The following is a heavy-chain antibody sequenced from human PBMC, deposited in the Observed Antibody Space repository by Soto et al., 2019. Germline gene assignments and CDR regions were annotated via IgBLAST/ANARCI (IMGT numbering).Heavy chain of an antibody. J-gene: IGHJ4*02. CDR1: GFTFSSYG. CDR3: AKGLYSSGWYGFFDY. Sequence: GGSLRLSCAASGFTFSSYGMHWVRQAPGKGLEWVAVISYDGSNKYYADSVKGRFTISRDNSKNTLYLQMNSLRAEDTAVYYCAKGLYSSGWYGFFDYWGQGTLVTVSS. D-gene: IGHD6-19*01. CDR2: ISYDGSNK. V-gene: IGHV3-30*18.